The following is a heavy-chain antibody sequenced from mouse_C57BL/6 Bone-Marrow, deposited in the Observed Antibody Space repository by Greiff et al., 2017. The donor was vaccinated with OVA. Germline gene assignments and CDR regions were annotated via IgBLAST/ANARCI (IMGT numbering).Heavy chain of an antibody. Sequence: VQLQQPGAELVRPGTSVKLSCKASGYTFTSYWMHWVKQRPGQGLEWLGVIDPSDSYTNYTQKFKGKATLTVDPSSSTAYTQLSSLTSEDSAVYYCARGDLDYWGQGTTLTVSS. CDR2: IDPSDSYT. J-gene: IGHJ2*01. CDR3: ARGDLDY. CDR1: GYTFTSYW. V-gene: IGHV1-59*01.